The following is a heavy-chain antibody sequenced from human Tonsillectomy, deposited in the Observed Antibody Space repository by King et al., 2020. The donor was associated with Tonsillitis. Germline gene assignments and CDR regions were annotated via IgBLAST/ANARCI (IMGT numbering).Heavy chain of an antibody. V-gene: IGHV3-48*04. Sequence: EVQLVESGGGLVQPGGSLRLSCAASGFAFSSYSMNWVRQAPGKDLEWISYISRSSSTIYYADSVKGRFTISRDNAKNSLYLQLNSLRAEDSAVYYCARAEGTGWYYFDYWGQGTLVTVSS. CDR1: GFAFSSYS. CDR3: ARAEGTGWYYFDY. D-gene: IGHD3-9*01. J-gene: IGHJ4*02. CDR2: ISRSSSTI.